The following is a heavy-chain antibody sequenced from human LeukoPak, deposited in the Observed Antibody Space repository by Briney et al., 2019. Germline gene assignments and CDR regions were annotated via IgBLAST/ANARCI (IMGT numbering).Heavy chain of an antibody. V-gene: IGHV4-59*11. CDR2: IYYSGNT. D-gene: IGHD2-2*01. CDR3: ARVLPPGYSDY. J-gene: IGHJ4*02. Sequence: SETLFLTCIVSGGSISGHYWSWIRRPPGKGLEWIGYIYYSGNTNYNPSLKSRLTISIDTSKNQFSLHLSSVTAADTAVYYCARVLPPGYSDYWGQGTLVTISS. CDR1: GGSISGHY.